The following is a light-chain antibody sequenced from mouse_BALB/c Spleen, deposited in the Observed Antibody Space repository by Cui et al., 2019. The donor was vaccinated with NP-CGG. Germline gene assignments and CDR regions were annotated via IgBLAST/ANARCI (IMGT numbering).Light chain of an antibody. J-gene: IGLJ1*01. CDR3: ALWYSNHWV. CDR2: GTN. V-gene: IGLV1*01. CDR1: TGAVTTSNY. Sequence: QVVVPQEFALTTSPGETVTLTCRSSTGAVTTSNYANWVQEKPDHLFTGLIGGTNNRAPGVPARFSGSLIGDKAALTITGAQTEDEAIYFCALWYSNHWVFGGGTKLTVL.